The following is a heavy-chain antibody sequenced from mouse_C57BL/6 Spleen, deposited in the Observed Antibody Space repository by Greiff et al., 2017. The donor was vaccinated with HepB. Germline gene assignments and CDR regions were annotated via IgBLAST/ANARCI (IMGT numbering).Heavy chain of an antibody. CDR1: GFTFSAYG. Sequence: EVKLMESGGGLVKPGASLKLSCAASGFTFSAYGMHWVRQAPEKGLEWVAYISSGSSTIYYADTVKGRFTISRDNAKNTLFLQMTSLRSEDTALYYFARPGRYYGYWDYYAMGCWGQGTSVTVS. CDR2: ISSGSSTI. V-gene: IGHV5-17*01. D-gene: IGHD2-2*01. CDR3: ARPGRYYGYWDYYAMGC. J-gene: IGHJ4*01.